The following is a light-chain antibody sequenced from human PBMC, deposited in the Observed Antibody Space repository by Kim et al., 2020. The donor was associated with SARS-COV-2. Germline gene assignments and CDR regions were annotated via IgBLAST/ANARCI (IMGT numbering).Light chain of an antibody. J-gene: IGLJ3*02. Sequence: SPGTTVCIYGSGDKLGDKYGCWYQQKPGQAPVLVIYQDSKRPSGIPERFSGSNSGNTATLTISGTQAMDEADYYCQAWDSSTWVFGGGTQLTVL. V-gene: IGLV3-1*01. CDR2: QDS. CDR1: KLGDKY. CDR3: QAWDSSTWV.